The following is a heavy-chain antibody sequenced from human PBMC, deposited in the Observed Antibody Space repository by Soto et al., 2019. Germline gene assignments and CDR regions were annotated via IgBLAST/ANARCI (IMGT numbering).Heavy chain of an antibody. CDR3: ARIEMASIK. J-gene: IGHJ4*02. Sequence: SETLSLTCSVSGASIRSGGYYWSWLRQSPGKGLEWIGHIYYTGSTFYSPSLKSRLTISLDTPKNQFSLDLNSVTTADTAMYYCARIEMASIKWGRGTLVTVSS. V-gene: IGHV4-31*03. CDR2: IYYTGST. D-gene: IGHD5-12*01. CDR1: GASIRSGGYY.